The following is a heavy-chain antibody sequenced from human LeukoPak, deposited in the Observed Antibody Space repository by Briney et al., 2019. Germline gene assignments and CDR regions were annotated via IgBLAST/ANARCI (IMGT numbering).Heavy chain of an antibody. CDR1: GYTFTSYD. Sequence: ASVKVSCKASGYTFTSYDINWVRQATGQGLEWMGWMSPNSGGTGFAQKFQGRVTMTRNTSISTAYMELSSLRSEDTAVYYCARAPSNWGFNYWGQGTLATVSS. D-gene: IGHD7-27*01. CDR2: MSPNSGGT. CDR3: ARAPSNWGFNY. J-gene: IGHJ4*02. V-gene: IGHV1-8*01.